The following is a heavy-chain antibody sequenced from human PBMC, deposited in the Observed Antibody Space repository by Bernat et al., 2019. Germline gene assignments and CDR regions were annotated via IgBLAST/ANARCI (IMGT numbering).Heavy chain of an antibody. CDR1: GFIFADYG. J-gene: IGHJ2*01. CDR3: GSRGNFQRGFVDL. V-gene: IGHV3-49*03. CDR2: SGRNDQVGKP. D-gene: IGHD4-23*01. Sequence: ELQLVESGGGLVQPGRSLRLSCATSGFIFADYGLSWFRQAPGKGLEWVAFSGRNDQVGKPQSAALGKARFIIQRDNSNGGPYLQINSRQPEDRAVYCCGSRGNFQRGFVDLWGRGTLVPVS.